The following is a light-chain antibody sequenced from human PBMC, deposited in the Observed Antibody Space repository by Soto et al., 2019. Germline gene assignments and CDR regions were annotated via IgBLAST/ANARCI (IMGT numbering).Light chain of an antibody. CDR2: EVS. Sequence: QSALTQPASVSGSPGQSITISCTGISSDVGSYNLVSWYQQHPGKAPKLMIYEVSKRPSGVSNRFSGSKSGNTASLTISGLQAEDEADYYCCSYAGSSTFLYVFGTGTKVTVL. CDR3: CSYAGSSTFLYV. J-gene: IGLJ1*01. CDR1: SSDVGSYNL. V-gene: IGLV2-23*02.